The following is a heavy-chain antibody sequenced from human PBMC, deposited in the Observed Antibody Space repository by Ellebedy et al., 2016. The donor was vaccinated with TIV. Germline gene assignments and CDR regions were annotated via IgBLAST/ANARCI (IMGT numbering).Heavy chain of an antibody. CDR2: IFYTGST. D-gene: IGHD3-10*01. Sequence: MPSETLSLTCTGSGGSISTSNYYWGWIRQPPGKVLEWIGSIFYTGSTHYNTSLKSRVTMSLDTSKNQFSLKLSSVTAADTAVYYCAFNYGSGSYGFDYWGQGTLVTVSS. J-gene: IGHJ4*02. V-gene: IGHV4-39*07. CDR3: AFNYGSGSYGFDY. CDR1: GGSISTSNYY.